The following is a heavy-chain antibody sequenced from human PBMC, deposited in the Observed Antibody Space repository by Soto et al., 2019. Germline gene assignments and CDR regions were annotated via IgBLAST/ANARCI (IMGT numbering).Heavy chain of an antibody. D-gene: IGHD6-13*01. CDR1: GYTFTSYG. CDR3: ARDWVDIAAAGSNDY. CDR2: ISGYNGNT. Sequence: QVQLVQSGAEVKKPGASVKVSCKASGYTFTSYGISWVRQAPGQGLEWMGWISGYNGNTNYAQKLQGRVTMTTDTSTRTAYMELRSLRSDDTVVYYCARDWVDIAAAGSNDYWGQGTLVTGSP. J-gene: IGHJ4*02. V-gene: IGHV1-18*01.